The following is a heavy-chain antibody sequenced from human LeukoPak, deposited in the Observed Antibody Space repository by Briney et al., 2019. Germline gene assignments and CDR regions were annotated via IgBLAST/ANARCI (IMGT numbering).Heavy chain of an antibody. D-gene: IGHD3-22*01. CDR3: ARESYDSPMDV. V-gene: IGHV4-4*07. CDR2: IYTSGST. J-gene: IGHJ6*04. CDR1: GRSISSYY. Sequence: PSETLSLTCTVSGRSISSYYWSWIRQPAGKGQEWIGRIYTSGSTNYNPSLKSRVTMSVDTSKNQFSLKLSSVTAADTAVYYCARESYDSPMDVWGKGTTVTVSS.